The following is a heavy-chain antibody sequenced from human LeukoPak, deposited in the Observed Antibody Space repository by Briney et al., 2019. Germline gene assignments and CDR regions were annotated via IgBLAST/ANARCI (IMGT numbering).Heavy chain of an antibody. CDR3: ARDPRRNQLAMYDYYYGMDV. V-gene: IGHV3-30-3*01. CDR2: ISYDGSNK. Sequence: GGSLRLSCAASGFTFSGYPIHWVRQAPGKGLEWVVVISYDGSNKYYADSVKGRFTISRDNSKNTLYLQMNSLRAEDTAVFYCARDPRRNQLAMYDYYYGMDVWGQGTTVTVSS. D-gene: IGHD1-14*01. J-gene: IGHJ6*02. CDR1: GFTFSGYP.